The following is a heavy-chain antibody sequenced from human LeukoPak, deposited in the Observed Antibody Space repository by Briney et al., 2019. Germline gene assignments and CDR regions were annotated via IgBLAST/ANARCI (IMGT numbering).Heavy chain of an antibody. CDR1: GGPISSYY. D-gene: IGHD6-13*01. V-gene: IGHV4-59*08. CDR2: IYYSGST. Sequence: SETLSLTCTVSGGPISSYYWSWIRQPPGQGLEWIGYIYYSGSTNYNPSLKSRVTISVDTSKNQFSLKLSSVTAADTAVYYCARHVGTIAAAGTSWFDPWGQGTLVTVSS. CDR3: ARHVGTIAAAGTSWFDP. J-gene: IGHJ5*02.